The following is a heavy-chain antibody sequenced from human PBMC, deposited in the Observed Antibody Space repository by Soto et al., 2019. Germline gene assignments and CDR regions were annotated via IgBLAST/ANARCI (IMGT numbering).Heavy chain of an antibody. CDR2: ISYDGSGE. J-gene: IGHJ4*02. V-gene: IGHV3-30-3*01. Sequence: QVQLVESGGGVVQPGRSLRLSCAASGFTFNNFAMHWVRQAPGKGLEWVTLISYDGSGEYYADSVKGRFTISRDNSKSTLYLQLNSLRGEDTAVYYCARDHLGAFDYWGQGTLVTVSS. D-gene: IGHD3-16*01. CDR1: GFTFNNFA. CDR3: ARDHLGAFDY.